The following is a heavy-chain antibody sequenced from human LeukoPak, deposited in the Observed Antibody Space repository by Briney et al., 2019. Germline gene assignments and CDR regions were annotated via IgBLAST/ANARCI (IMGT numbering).Heavy chain of an antibody. J-gene: IGHJ4*02. CDR1: GYSFTSYW. CDR3: ARHLNSGYDFYFDY. CDR2: IYPGDSDT. V-gene: IGHV5-51*01. Sequence: GESLKISCKASGYSFTSYWIGWVRQLPGKGLGWMGIIYPGDSDTRYSPSFQGQVTISADQSISTAYLQWSSVKASDTAMYYCARHLNSGYDFYFDYWVQGALVTVSS. D-gene: IGHD5-12*01.